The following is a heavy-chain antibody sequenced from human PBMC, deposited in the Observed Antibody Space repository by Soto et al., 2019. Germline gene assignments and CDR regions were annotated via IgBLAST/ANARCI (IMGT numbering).Heavy chain of an antibody. D-gene: IGHD4-17*01. Sequence: SETLSLTCTVSGGSISSYYWSWIRQPPGKGLEWIGYIYYSGSTNYNPSLKSRVTISVDTSKNQFSLKLSSVTAEDTAVYYCAKGGSGHRPTDYVSFQHWGQGTLVTVSS. CDR1: GGSISSYY. J-gene: IGHJ1*01. CDR2: IYYSGST. V-gene: IGHV4-59*12. CDR3: AKGGSGHRPTDYVSFQH.